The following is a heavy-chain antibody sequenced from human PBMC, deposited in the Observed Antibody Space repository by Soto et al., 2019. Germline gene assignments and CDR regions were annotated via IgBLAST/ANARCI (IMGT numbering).Heavy chain of an antibody. CDR1: GFTFSNYA. V-gene: IGHV3-23*01. Sequence: EVQLLDSGGGLVQPGGSLRLSCAASGFTFSNYAMTWVRQGPGKGLEWVSGISGSGGRSYYADSVKGRFTISRDNSKSTLYLHMNSLGAEDSAVYYCAKAYFVWSSEQPYYFDYWGQGTLVTVSS. CDR2: ISGSGGRS. CDR3: AKAYFVWSSEQPYYFDY. D-gene: IGHD3-16*01. J-gene: IGHJ4*02.